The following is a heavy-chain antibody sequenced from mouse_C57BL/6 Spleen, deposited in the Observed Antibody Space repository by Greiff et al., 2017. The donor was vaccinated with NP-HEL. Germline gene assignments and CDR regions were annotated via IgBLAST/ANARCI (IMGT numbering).Heavy chain of an antibody. CDR2: ISSGGSYT. V-gene: IGHV5-6*01. CDR1: GFTFSSYG. CDR3: ARMGLGRGYFDY. D-gene: IGHD3-1*01. Sequence: EVQGVESGGDLVKPGGSLKLSCAASGFTFSSYGMSWVRQTPDKRLEWVATISSGGSYTYYPDSVKGRFTISRDNAKNTLYLQMSSLKSEDTAMYYCARMGLGRGYFDYWGQGTTLTVSS. J-gene: IGHJ2*01.